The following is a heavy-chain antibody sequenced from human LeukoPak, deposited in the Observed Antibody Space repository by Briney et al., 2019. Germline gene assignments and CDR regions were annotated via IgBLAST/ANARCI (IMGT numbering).Heavy chain of an antibody. J-gene: IGHJ4*02. CDR3: ARGTAYCFDY. CDR2: ILSDGSKE. CDR1: GFTFSSYG. D-gene: IGHD3/OR15-3a*01. Sequence: GGSLRLSCAASGFTFSSYGMHWVRQAPGKGLEWVAVILSDGSKEFYTDSVKGRFTISRDSSKNTLSLQMNSLSAEDTAVYYCARGTAYCFDYWGQGTLVTVSS. V-gene: IGHV3-30*19.